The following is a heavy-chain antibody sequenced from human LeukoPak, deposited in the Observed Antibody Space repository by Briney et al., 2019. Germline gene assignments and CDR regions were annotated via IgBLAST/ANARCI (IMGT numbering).Heavy chain of an antibody. J-gene: IGHJ6*02. CDR2: IIPILGIA. D-gene: IGHD3-3*01. Sequence: GASVKVSCKASGGTFSSYAISWVRQAPGQGLEWMGRIIPILGIANYAQKFQGRVTITADKSTSTAYMELSSLRSEDTAVYYCARDWRVCGGDYYYGMDVWGQGTTVTVSS. CDR3: ARDWRVCGGDYYYGMDV. CDR1: GGTFSSYA. V-gene: IGHV1-69*04.